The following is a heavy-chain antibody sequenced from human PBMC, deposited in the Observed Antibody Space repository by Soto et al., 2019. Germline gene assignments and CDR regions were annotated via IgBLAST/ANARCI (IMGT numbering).Heavy chain of an antibody. V-gene: IGHV4-61*01. J-gene: IGHJ3*02. Sequence: PSETLSLTCTVCGGSVSSGSYYWSWIRQPPGKGLEWIGYIYYSGSTNYNPSLKSRVTISVDTSKNQFSLKLSSVTAADTAVYYCARDGDYTAFDIWGQGTMVT. CDR3: ARDGDYTAFDI. CDR1: GGSVSSGSYY. D-gene: IGHD2-2*02. CDR2: IYYSGST.